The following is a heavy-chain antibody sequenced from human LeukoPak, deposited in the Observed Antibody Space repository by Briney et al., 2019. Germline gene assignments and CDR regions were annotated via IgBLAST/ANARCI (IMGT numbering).Heavy chain of an antibody. V-gene: IGHV3-23*01. CDR2: ISGSGGST. J-gene: IGHJ4*02. Sequence: GGSLRLSCAASGFTFSSYAMSWVRQAPGKGLEWVSAISGSGGSTYYADSVKGRFTISRDNSKNTLYLQMNSLRAEDMAVYYCARENEVVPAATAHDYWGQGTLVTVSS. D-gene: IGHD2-2*01. CDR3: ARENEVVPAATAHDY. CDR1: GFTFSSYA.